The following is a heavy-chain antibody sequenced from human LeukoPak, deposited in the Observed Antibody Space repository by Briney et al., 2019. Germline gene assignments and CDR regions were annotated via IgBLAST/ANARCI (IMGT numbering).Heavy chain of an antibody. CDR3: ASNYGGNSGAFDY. V-gene: IGHV4-34*01. Sequence: PSETLSLTCAVYGGSFSGYYWSWIRQPPGKGLEWIGEINHSGSTNYNPSLKSRVTISVDTSKNQFSLKLSSVTAADTAVYYCASNYGGNSGAFDYWGQGTLVTVSS. J-gene: IGHJ4*02. CDR2: INHSGST. D-gene: IGHD4-23*01. CDR1: GGSFSGYY.